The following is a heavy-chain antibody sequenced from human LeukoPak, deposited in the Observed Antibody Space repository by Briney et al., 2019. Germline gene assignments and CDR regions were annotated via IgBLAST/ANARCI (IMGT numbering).Heavy chain of an antibody. J-gene: IGHJ4*02. D-gene: IGHD5-12*01. Sequence: GGSLRLSCAASGFTISSYGMNWVRQAPLKGLEWVSVIFGSGDTTYYADSVKGRFTISRDKSKNTLYLQMHSLRAEDTAVYCCAKDQKPDSGYDIDHWGQGTLVTVSS. V-gene: IGHV3-23*01. CDR3: AKDQKPDSGYDIDH. CDR1: GFTISSYG. CDR2: IFGSGDTT.